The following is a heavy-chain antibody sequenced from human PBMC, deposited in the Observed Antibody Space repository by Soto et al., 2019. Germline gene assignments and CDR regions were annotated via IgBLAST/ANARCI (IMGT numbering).Heavy chain of an antibody. J-gene: IGHJ4*02. D-gene: IGHD2-2*01. V-gene: IGHV3-7*05. CDR2: IKQDGSEI. CDR1: GFTFSSYC. Sequence: EVQLVESGGGLVQSGGSLRLSCAAAGFTFSSYCMSWVRQGPGKGPEWVANIKQDGSEIYYVDSVKGRFTISRDNAKSSLYLQMTSLRAEDTAVYHCAKSLSAIPGDSWGQGNLVTVSS. CDR3: AKSLSAIPGDS.